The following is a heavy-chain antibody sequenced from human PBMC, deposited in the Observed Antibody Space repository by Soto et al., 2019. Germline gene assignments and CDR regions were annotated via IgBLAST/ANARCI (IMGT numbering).Heavy chain of an antibody. D-gene: IGHD3-10*01. CDR1: GITFSDHD. CDR3: VLWVRGTLNY. J-gene: IGHJ4*02. V-gene: IGHV3-72*01. CDR2: SRTRADNYAT. Sequence: EVQLVESGGGLVQPGGSLRLSCAISGITFSDHDIDWVRQAAGKGLEWLGRSRTRADNYATDYAASVKGRFTFSRDDSKSSLSLQMRSLKTGDTAMYYCVLWVRGTLNYWGQGTLVTVSS.